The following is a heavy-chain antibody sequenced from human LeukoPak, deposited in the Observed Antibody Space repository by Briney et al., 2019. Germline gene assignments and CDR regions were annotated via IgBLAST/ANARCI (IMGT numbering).Heavy chain of an antibody. CDR1: GGTFSSYA. V-gene: IGHV1-69*05. CDR2: IIPIFGTA. Sequence: SVKVSCKASGGTFSSYAISWVRQAPGQGLEWMGGIIPIFGTANYAQKFQGRVTITTDESTSTAYMELSSLRSEDTAVYYCARDLSGYNPKASDIWGQGTMVTVSS. CDR3: ARDLSGYNPKASDI. J-gene: IGHJ3*02. D-gene: IGHD5-12*01.